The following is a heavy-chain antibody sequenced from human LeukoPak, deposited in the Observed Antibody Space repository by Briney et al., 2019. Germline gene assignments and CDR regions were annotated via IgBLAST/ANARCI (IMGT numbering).Heavy chain of an antibody. V-gene: IGHV4-39*01. J-gene: IGHJ4*02. CDR1: GGSISRSSYY. CDR3: ARHPTLTSGGNFDY. CDR2: LYNTETT. Sequence: SETLSLTCSVSGGSISRSSYYWGWIRQPPGKGLEGIGSLYNTETTFYNPSLQSRVTISVDTSKNQLSLKLSSVTAADTAVYYCARHPTLTSGGNFDYWGQGTLVTGSS. D-gene: IGHD1-14*01.